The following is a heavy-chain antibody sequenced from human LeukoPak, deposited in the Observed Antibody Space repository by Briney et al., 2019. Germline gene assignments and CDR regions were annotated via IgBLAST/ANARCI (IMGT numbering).Heavy chain of an antibody. V-gene: IGHV4-39*01. CDR2: IYYSGST. D-gene: IGHD2-2*01. Sequence: SETLSLTCTVSGGSISSSSYYWGWIRQPPGKGLEWIGSIYYSGSTYYNPSLKSRVTISVDTSKNQFSLKLSSVTAADTAVYYCARADIVVVPAAAHSNYYYYYMDVWGKGTTVTISS. CDR1: GGSISSSSYY. J-gene: IGHJ6*03. CDR3: ARADIVVVPAAAHSNYYYYYMDV.